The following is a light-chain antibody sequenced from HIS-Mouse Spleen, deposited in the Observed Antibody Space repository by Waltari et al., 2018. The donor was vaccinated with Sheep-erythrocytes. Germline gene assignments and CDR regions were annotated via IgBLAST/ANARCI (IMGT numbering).Light chain of an antibody. V-gene: IGKV4-1*01. Sequence: DIVMTQSPDSLAVSLGERATINCKSSQSVLYSSKNKNYLAWYQQKPGQPPKLLIYWASTRESGVPDRFSGSESGTDFTLTISSLQAEDVAVYYCQQYYSTPFTFGPGTKVDIK. CDR2: WAS. J-gene: IGKJ3*01. CDR3: QQYYSTPFT. CDR1: QSVLYSSKNKNY.